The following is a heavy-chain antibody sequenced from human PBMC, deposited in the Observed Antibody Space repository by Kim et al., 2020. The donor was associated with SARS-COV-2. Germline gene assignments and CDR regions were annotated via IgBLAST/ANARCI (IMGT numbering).Heavy chain of an antibody. CDR2: YS. Sequence: YSDYAVSVKSRITINPDTSKNQFSLQLTSMTPEDTAFYYCVRYSGWYYFDYWGQGTLVIVSS. D-gene: IGHD6-19*01. V-gene: IGHV6-1*01. J-gene: IGHJ4*02. CDR3: VRYSGWYYFDY.